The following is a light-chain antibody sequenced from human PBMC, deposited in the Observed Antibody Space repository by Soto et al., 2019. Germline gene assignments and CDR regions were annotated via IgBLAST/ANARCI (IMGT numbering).Light chain of an antibody. CDR1: QDFSTS. V-gene: IGKV1-9*01. CDR3: QHLRTYPFS. J-gene: IGKJ2*03. CDR2: PAS. Sequence: DIQWTQSPSFLSASVGDRVTVSCRASQDFSTSLACFQQKAGKVPHLLVYPASTLQDGVPSRFSGSGSGTYFTLPISNRQAEDFATYYCQHLRTYPFSFGPGTKLDIK.